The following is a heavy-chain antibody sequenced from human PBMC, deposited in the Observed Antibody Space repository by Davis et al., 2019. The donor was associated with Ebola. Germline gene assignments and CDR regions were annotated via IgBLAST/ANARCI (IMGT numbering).Heavy chain of an antibody. J-gene: IGHJ6*03. V-gene: IGHV3-30-3*01. CDR3: ARDPASVTRRDYYYYMDV. Sequence: GESLKISCAASGFTFSSYAMHWVRQAPGKGLEWVAVISYDGSNKYYADSVKGRFTISRDNSKNTLYLQMNSLRAEDTAVYYCARDPASVTRRDYYYYMDVWGKGTTVTVSS. CDR1: GFTFSSYA. CDR2: ISYDGSNK. D-gene: IGHD4-17*01.